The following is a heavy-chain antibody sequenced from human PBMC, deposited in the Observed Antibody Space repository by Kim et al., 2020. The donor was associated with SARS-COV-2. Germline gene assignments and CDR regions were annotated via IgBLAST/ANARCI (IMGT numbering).Heavy chain of an antibody. V-gene: IGHV3-7*01. Sequence: KYYVDSVKGRFTISRDNAKNSLYLQMNSLRAEDTAVYYCASDSSGYFDYWGQGTLVTVSS. D-gene: IGHD3-22*01. CDR3: ASDSSGYFDY. CDR2: K. J-gene: IGHJ4*02.